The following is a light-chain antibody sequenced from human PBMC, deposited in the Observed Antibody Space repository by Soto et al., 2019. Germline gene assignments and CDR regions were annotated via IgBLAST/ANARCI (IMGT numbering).Light chain of an antibody. J-gene: IGKJ2*01. CDR1: QGINSY. V-gene: IGKV1-8*01. CDR2: GAS. Sequence: AIRMTQSPSSFSASTGDRVTITCRASQGINSYLAWYQQKAGEAPKLLIHGASTAAPDVPLRFSATGSGTEFTLVIDSLQAGDFGTFYCQQYAEYSTFGRGTRLEI. CDR3: QQYAEYST.